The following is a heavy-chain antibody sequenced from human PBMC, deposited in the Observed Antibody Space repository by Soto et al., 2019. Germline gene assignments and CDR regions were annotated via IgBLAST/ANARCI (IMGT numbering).Heavy chain of an antibody. Sequence: QVQLQESGPGLVKPSQTLSLTCTVSGDSMTTVGYYWTWIRQHPGQGLGWIGFISYSGSTYYSSSLKGRVALSADTSKNQFSLKLNSVTAADTAVYYCTRGDYWGQGTLVTVSS. CDR3: TRGDY. J-gene: IGHJ4*02. CDR2: ISYSGST. V-gene: IGHV4-31*03. CDR1: GDSMTTVGYY.